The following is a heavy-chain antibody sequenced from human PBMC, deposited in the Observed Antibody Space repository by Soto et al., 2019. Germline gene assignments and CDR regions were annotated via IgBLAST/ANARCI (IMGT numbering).Heavy chain of an antibody. J-gene: IGHJ6*02. Sequence: VASVKVSCKASGGTFSSYTISWVRQAPGQGLEWMGRIIPILGIANYAQKFQGRVTITADKSTSTAYMELSSLRSEDTAVYYCARAYHCSGGSCYSWPGYDYYYYGMDVWGQGTTVTVSS. CDR1: GGTFSSYT. V-gene: IGHV1-69*02. CDR2: IIPILGIA. D-gene: IGHD2-15*01. CDR3: ARAYHCSGGSCYSWPGYDYYYYGMDV.